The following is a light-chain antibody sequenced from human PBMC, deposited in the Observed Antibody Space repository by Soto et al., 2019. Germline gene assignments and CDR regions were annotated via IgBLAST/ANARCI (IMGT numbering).Light chain of an antibody. V-gene: IGKV4-1*01. J-gene: IGKJ1*01. Sequence: DIVMTQSPDSLAVSLGERATINCKSSQSVLYNSNNLNYLAWFQKKPGQPPRLLMFWASSRESGVPDRFSGSGSETDFTLTISTLQAEDVAVYYCRQYYTAPRTFGQGTKVEI. CDR2: WAS. CDR1: QSVLYNSNNLNY. CDR3: RQYYTAPRT.